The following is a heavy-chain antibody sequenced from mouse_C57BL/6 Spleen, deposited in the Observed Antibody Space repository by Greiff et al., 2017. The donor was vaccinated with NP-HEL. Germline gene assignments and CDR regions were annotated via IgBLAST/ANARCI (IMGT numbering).Heavy chain of an antibody. D-gene: IGHD2-3*01. CDR3: ARTGLYDGYPWFAY. CDR1: GFNIKDYY. CDR2: IDPEDDET. Sequence: VQLKESGAELVKPGASVKLSCTASGFNIKDYYMHWVKQRTEQDLEWIGRIDPEDDETKYAPKFQGKATITADTSSNTAYLQLSSLTSEDTAVYYCARTGLYDGYPWFAYWGQGTLVTVSA. V-gene: IGHV14-2*01. J-gene: IGHJ3*01.